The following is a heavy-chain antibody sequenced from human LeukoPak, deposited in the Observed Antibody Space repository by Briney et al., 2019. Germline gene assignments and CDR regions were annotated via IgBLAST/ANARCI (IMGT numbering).Heavy chain of an antibody. CDR1: GFTFRNCA. V-gene: IGHV3-23*01. CDR3: AKHVSGSLFYFDY. J-gene: IGHJ4*02. Sequence: PGGSLRLSCAASGFTFRNCAMSWVRQAPGKGLEWVSGISGTGYNTYYADSVKGRFTISRDNSKNTLYLQLNSLGAEVTAVYYCAKHVSGSLFYFDYWGQRTLVTVSS. D-gene: IGHD3-10*01. CDR2: ISGTGYNT.